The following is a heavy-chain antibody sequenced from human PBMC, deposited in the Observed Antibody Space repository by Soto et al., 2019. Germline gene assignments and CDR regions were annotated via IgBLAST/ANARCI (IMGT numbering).Heavy chain of an antibody. CDR1: GYTFSSYA. J-gene: IGHJ4*02. CDR2: ISAYNGNT. CDR3: ARDVTPPDY. V-gene: IGHV1-18*01. Sequence: QVQLVQSGAEVKKPGASVKVSCKASGYTFSSYAFSWVRQAPGQGLEWMGWISAYNGNTNNAKKFQGRVTMTTDTSKSTAYMELRSRRSDDTAVYYCARDVTPPDYWGQGTLVTVSS.